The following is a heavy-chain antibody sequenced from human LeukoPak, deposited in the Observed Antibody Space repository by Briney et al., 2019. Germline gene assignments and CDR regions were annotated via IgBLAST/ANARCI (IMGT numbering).Heavy chain of an antibody. CDR1: GFTFSSCA. V-gene: IGHV3-23*01. J-gene: IGHJ4*02. Sequence: GGSLRLSCAASGFTFSSCAMSWVRQAPGKGLEWVSAISGSGGRPYYADSVKGRFTISRDDSKNTLYLQMNSLRAEDTAVYYCARHPEPGYCTSTSCHESYFDYWGQGTLATVSS. CDR3: ARHPEPGYCTSTSCHESYFDY. D-gene: IGHD2-2*01. CDR2: ISGSGGRP.